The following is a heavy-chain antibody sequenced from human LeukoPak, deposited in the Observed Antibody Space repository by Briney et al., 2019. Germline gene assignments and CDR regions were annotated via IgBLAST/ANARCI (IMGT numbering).Heavy chain of an antibody. CDR3: ARDSVGGISGMDV. J-gene: IGHJ6*02. V-gene: IGHV4-59*01. D-gene: IGHD3-10*01. Sequence: PSETLSLTCTVSGGSISSYYWSWIRQPPGKGLEWIGYIYYSGSTNYNPSLKSRVTISVDTSKNQFSLKLSSVTAADTAVYYCARDSVGGISGMDVWGQGTTVTVSS. CDR1: GGSISSYY. CDR2: IYYSGST.